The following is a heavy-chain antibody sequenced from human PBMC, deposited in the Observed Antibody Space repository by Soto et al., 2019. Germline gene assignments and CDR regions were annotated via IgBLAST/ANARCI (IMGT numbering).Heavy chain of an antibody. CDR3: ARDQDSGSSSGPSPRRDAFDI. V-gene: IGHV1-69*13. Sequence: GASVKVSCKASGGTFSSYAISWVRQAPGQGLEWMGGIIPIFGTANYAQKFQGRVTITADESTSTAYMELSSLRSEDTAVYYCARDQDSGSSSGPSPRRDAFDIWGQGTMVTVSS. CDR1: GGTFSSYA. D-gene: IGHD1-26*01. CDR2: IIPIFGTA. J-gene: IGHJ3*02.